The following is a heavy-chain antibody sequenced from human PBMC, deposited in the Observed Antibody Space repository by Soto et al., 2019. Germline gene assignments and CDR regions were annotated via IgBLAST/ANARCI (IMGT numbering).Heavy chain of an antibody. CDR3: AKDAGYLVGAMDS. J-gene: IGHJ4*02. CDR2: ITDNGATA. V-gene: IGHV3-23*01. Sequence: GGSLRLSCAPSGFTFSTYAMTWVRQAPGKGLEWVSTITDNGATAYYADSVKGRFTMSRDNSKNILYLQVNSPRAEDTALYYCAKDAGYLVGAMDSWGQGTLVTVSS. D-gene: IGHD1-26*01. CDR1: GFTFSTYA.